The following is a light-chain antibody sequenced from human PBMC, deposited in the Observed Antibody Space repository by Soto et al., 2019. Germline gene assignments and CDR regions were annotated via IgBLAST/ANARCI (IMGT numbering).Light chain of an antibody. CDR3: QQHNGYSERM. J-gene: IGKJ1*01. CDR2: DVS. CDR1: QSIGDS. Sequence: DIQMTQSPSTLSASVGDRVTITCRASQSIGDSLAWYQQKPGKAPYLLISDVSSLERGVPSRFSGSGSGTEFTLTISSLQPDDFATYYCQQHNGYSERMFGQGTKVDIK. V-gene: IGKV1-5*01.